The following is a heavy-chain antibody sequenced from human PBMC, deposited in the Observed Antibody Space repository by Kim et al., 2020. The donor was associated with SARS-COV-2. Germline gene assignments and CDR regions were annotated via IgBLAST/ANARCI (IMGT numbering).Heavy chain of an antibody. CDR3: ARDQEQQLSFYYYYGMDV. CDR2: ISYDGSNK. CDR1: GFTFSSYA. D-gene: IGHD6-13*01. Sequence: GGSLRLSCAASGFTFSSYAMHWVRQAPGKGLEWVAVISYDGSNKYYVDSVKVRFTISRDNSKNTLYLQMNSLRAEDTAVYYCARDQEQQLSFYYYYGMDVWGQGTTVTVSS. V-gene: IGHV3-30*04. J-gene: IGHJ6*02.